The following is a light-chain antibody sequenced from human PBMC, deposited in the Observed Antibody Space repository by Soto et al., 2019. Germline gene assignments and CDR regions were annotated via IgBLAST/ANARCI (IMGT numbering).Light chain of an antibody. CDR1: SSDVGGYNY. CDR2: EGS. Sequence: QSALTQPPSASGSPGQSVTISCTGTSSDVGGYNYVSWYQQHPGKATKLMIYEGSKRPSGVPDRFSGSKSGNTASLTVSGLQAEDEADYYCSSYAGRNNLVFGGGTKLTVL. J-gene: IGLJ3*02. V-gene: IGLV2-8*01. CDR3: SSYAGRNNLV.